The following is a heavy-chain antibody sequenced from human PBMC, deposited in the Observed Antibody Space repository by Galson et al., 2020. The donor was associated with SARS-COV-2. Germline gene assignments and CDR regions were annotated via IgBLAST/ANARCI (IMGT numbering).Heavy chain of an antibody. J-gene: IGHJ5*02. CDR3: ARPYTGSYYSWFDP. V-gene: IGHV3-33*01. CDR1: GFTFSSYG. CDR2: IWYDGSNK. Sequence: GGSLRLSCAASGFTFSSYGMHWVRQAPGKGLEWVAVIWYDGSNKYYADSAKGRFTISRDNSKNTLYLQMNSLRAEDTAVYSCARPYTGSYYSWFDPWGQGTLVTVSS. D-gene: IGHD1-26*01.